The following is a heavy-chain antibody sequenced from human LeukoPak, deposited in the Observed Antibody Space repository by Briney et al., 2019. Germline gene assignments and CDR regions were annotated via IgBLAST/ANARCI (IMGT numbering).Heavy chain of an antibody. Sequence: ASVKVSCKASGYTFITYYMHWVRQAPGQGLEWMGIINPSGGSTAYAQKFQGRATMTGDTSTSTVYMELSSLRSDDTAVYYCARALYYYDNSGYPTAFDYWGQGTLVTVSS. V-gene: IGHV1-46*01. CDR2: INPSGGST. J-gene: IGHJ4*02. D-gene: IGHD3-22*01. CDR3: ARALYYYDNSGYPTAFDY. CDR1: GYTFITYY.